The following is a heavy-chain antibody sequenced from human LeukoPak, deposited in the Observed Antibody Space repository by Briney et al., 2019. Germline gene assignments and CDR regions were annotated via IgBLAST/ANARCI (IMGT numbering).Heavy chain of an antibody. D-gene: IGHD6-13*01. Sequence: ASVKVSCKASGYTFTSYGISWVRQAPGQGLEWMGWISGYNGNTNYVQKFQGRVTMTTDTSTSTAYMELRSLRSDDTAVYYCARAAGRNENYYYYVDVWGKGTTVTVSS. J-gene: IGHJ6*03. CDR3: ARAAGRNENYYYYVDV. CDR1: GYTFTSYG. CDR2: ISGYNGNT. V-gene: IGHV1-18*01.